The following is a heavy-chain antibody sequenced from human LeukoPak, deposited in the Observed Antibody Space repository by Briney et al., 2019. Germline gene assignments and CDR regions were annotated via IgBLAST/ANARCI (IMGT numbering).Heavy chain of an antibody. CDR1: GYTLTELS. CDR3: ASIPIFGVV. D-gene: IGHD3-3*01. CDR2: FDPEDGET. Sequence: ASVKVSCKISGYTLTELSMHWVRQAPGKGLEWMGGFDPEDGETIYAQKFQGRVTMTEDTSTDATSIELCSLRSRDTPVDDCASIPIFGVVWGERNLVTVSS. J-gene: IGHJ4*02. V-gene: IGHV1-24*01.